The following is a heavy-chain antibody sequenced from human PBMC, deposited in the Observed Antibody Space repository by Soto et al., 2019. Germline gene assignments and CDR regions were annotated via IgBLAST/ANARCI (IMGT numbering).Heavy chain of an antibody. CDR3: AKDYYDSSGYRWFDP. CDR2: ISGSGGST. J-gene: IGHJ5*02. CDR1: GFTFSSYA. Sequence: PVGSLRLSCAASGFTFSSYAMCWVRQAPGKGLEWVSAISGSGGSTYYADSVKGRFTISRDNSKNTLYLQMNSLRAEDTAVYYCAKDYYDSSGYRWFDPWGQGTLVTVSS. V-gene: IGHV3-23*01. D-gene: IGHD3-22*01.